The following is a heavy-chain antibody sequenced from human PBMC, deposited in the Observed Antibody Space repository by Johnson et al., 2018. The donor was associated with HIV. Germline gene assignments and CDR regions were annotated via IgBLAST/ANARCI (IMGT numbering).Heavy chain of an antibody. D-gene: IGHD5-18*01. CDR1: GFTVSNYG. CDR2: LWKDGSHK. Sequence: QVQLVESGGGVVQPGRSLRLSCAVSGFTVSNYGMHWVRQAPGKGLEWVAVLWKDGSHKYYTDSVKGRFTISRDNSKNTVYLQMTSLRAEDTALYYCARDGAYSYFAFDMWGQGTMVTVSS. V-gene: IGHV3-33*01. CDR3: ARDGAYSYFAFDM. J-gene: IGHJ3*02.